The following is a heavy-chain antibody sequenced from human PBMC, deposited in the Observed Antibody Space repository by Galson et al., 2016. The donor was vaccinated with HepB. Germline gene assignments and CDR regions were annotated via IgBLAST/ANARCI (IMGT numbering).Heavy chain of an antibody. D-gene: IGHD5-12*01. CDR3: ATQLSGYTYYFDY. J-gene: IGHJ4*02. CDR1: GGSISSGGYH. V-gene: IGHV4-31*03. CDR2: IYYSGST. Sequence: TLSLTCTVSGGSISSGGYHWNWIRQHPLKGLEWIGSIYYSGSTYYNPSLKSRVTISLATSKNQFFLRLKSVAAADPAVYYCATQLSGYTYYFDYWGQGTLVTVSS.